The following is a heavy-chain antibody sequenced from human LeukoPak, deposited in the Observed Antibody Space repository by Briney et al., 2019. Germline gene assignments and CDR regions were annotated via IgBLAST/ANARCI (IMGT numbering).Heavy chain of an antibody. CDR3: AKDRAIVVVPAAIGGYYYYGMDV. CDR1: GFTFNSYG. J-gene: IGHJ6*02. D-gene: IGHD2-2*02. CDR2: ISYDGSNK. Sequence: GGSLRLSCAASGFTFNSYGMHWVRQAPGKGLEWVAVISYDGSNKYYADSVKGRFTISRDNSKNTLYLQMNSLRTEDTAMYYCAKDRAIVVVPAAIGGYYYYGMDVWGQGTTVTVSS. V-gene: IGHV3-30*18.